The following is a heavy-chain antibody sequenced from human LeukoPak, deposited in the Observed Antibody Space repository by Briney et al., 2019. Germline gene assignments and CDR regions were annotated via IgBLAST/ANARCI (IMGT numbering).Heavy chain of an antibody. Sequence: GGSPRLSCAPSGFTFSTYAMNWVRQAPGKGLEWVASIKQDGSEKYYVDSVKGRLTISRDNAKNSLYLQMNSLRAEDTAVYYCARDGAAPGLYFDSWGQGTLVTVSS. CDR1: GFTFSTYA. CDR3: ARDGAAPGLYFDS. J-gene: IGHJ4*02. V-gene: IGHV3-7*01. D-gene: IGHD6-13*01. CDR2: IKQDGSEK.